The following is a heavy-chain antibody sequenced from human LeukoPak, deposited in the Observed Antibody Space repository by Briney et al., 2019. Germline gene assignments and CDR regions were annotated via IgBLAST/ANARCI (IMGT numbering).Heavy chain of an antibody. CDR1: GFTFSNYC. CDR2: VCPDGSDL. J-gene: IGHJ4*02. CDR3: ARGWSYGDY. V-gene: IGHV3-74*01. D-gene: IGHD3-16*01. Sequence: GGSLRLSCEASGFTFSNYCMHWVRQVPEKGLVWVSRVCPDGSDLNYANSVRGRFTSSRDNVKNTLYLQINRLRIEDTAVYYCARGWSYGDYWGQGILVTVA.